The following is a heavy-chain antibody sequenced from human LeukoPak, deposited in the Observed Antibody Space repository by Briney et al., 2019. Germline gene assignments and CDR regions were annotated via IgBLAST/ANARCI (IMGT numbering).Heavy chain of an antibody. J-gene: IGHJ4*02. CDR1: GYTFTTYY. V-gene: IGHV1-2*02. D-gene: IGHD3-22*01. CDR2: INPNSGGT. Sequence: ASVTVSCKASGYTFTTYYMHWVRQAPGQGLEWMGWINPNSGGTNYAQKFQGRVTMTRDTSISTAYMELSRLRSDDTAVYYCASLFYDSSGYYYFDYWGQGTLVTVSS. CDR3: ASLFYDSSGYYYFDY.